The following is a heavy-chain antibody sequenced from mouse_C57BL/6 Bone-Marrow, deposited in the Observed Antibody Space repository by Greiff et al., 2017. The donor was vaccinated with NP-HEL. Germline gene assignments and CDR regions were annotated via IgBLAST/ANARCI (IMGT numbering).Heavy chain of an antibody. Sequence: QVQLQQSGPGLVQPSQSLSITCTVSGFSLTSSGVHWVRQSPGKGLEWLGVIWSGGSTDYNAAFISRLGISKDNSKSQVFFKMNSLQADDTAIYYCARIDYDGFAYWGQGTLVTVSA. V-gene: IGHV2-2*01. D-gene: IGHD2-4*01. J-gene: IGHJ3*01. CDR3: ARIDYDGFAY. CDR1: GFSLTSSG. CDR2: IWSGGST.